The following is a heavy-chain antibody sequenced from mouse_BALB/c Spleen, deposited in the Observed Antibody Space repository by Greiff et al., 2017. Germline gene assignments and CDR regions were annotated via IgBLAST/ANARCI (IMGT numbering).Heavy chain of an antibody. CDR2: ISSGGSYT. V-gene: IGHV5-6*01. D-gene: IGHD2-1*01. CDR1: GFTFSSYG. CDR3: ARQDGNYVRYFDY. J-gene: IGHJ2*01. Sequence: EVNVVESGGDLVKPGGSLKLSCAASGFTFSSYGMSWVRQTPDKRLEWVATISSGGSYTYYPDSVKGRFTISRDNAKNTLYLQMSSLKSEDTAMYYCARQDGNYVRYFDYWGQGTTLTVSS.